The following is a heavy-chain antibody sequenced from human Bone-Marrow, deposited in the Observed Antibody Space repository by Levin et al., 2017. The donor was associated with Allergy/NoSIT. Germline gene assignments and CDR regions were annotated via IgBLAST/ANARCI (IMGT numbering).Heavy chain of an antibody. CDR3: VKRIAAAGTHYYFDY. J-gene: IGHJ4*02. Sequence: ASVKVSCVASGFTFSSYAMSWVRQAPGKGLEWVSGISGSGGSIYYADSVKGRFTISRDNSKSTLYLQMNSLRAEDTAVYYCVKRIAAAGTHYYFDYWGQGTLVTVSS. D-gene: IGHD6-13*01. V-gene: IGHV3-23*01. CDR2: ISGSGGSI. CDR1: GFTFSSYA.